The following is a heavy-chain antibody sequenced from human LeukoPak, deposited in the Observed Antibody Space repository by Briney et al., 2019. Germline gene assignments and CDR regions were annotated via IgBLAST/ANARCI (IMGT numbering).Heavy chain of an antibody. CDR2: ISYDGSNK. J-gene: IGHJ4*02. D-gene: IGHD2-2*01. CDR1: GFTFSSYA. V-gene: IGHV3-30-3*01. Sequence: GRSLRLSCAASGFTFSSYAMHWVRQAPGKGLEWVAVISYDGSNKYYADSVKGRFTISRDNSKNTLYLQMNSLRAEDAAVYYCAKDRLRCSSTSTRCSPYYFDYWGQGTLVTVSS. CDR3: AKDRLRCSSTSTRCSPYYFDY.